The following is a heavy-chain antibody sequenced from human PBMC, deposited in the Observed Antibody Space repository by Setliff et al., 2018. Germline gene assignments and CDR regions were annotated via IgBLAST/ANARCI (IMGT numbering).Heavy chain of an antibody. CDR1: GYSISSGYY. CDR2: IYRSGST. J-gene: IGHJ4*02. V-gene: IGHV4-38-2*01. CDR3: ARGLREDGYNLADY. D-gene: IGHD5-12*01. Sequence: SETLSLTCAVSGYSISSGYYWGWIRQPPGKGLEWIASIYRSGSTYYNPSLKSRVTISVDTSKNQFPLKLSSVTASDTAVYYCARGLREDGYNLADYWGQGTLVTVSS.